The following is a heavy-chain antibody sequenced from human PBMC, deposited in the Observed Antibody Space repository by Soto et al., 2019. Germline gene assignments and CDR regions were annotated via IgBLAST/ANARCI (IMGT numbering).Heavy chain of an antibody. J-gene: IGHJ6*02. CDR3: AHRGWVAVTDYHYYALDV. Sequence: YGPTLVNPTQTLTLTCSFSGFSLTSSGEGVGWVRQAPGKTLEWLALIYWNEDKAYSPSLKSRLTISKDSSKKQVVLTMTNMDPVDTGTYFCAHRGWVAVTDYHYYALDVWCPGTTVSLS. V-gene: IGHV2-5*01. CDR2: IYWNEDK. CDR1: GFSLTSSGEG. D-gene: IGHD6-19*01.